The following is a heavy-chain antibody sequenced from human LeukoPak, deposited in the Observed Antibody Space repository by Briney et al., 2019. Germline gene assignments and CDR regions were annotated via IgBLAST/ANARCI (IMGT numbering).Heavy chain of an antibody. J-gene: IGHJ4*02. CDR1: GFTFNSYA. Sequence: GGSLRLSCAASGFTFNSYAMNWVRQAPGKGLEWVSAISGSGFSTNSADSVKGRFTISRDNSKNTVYLQMNSLRAEDTAVYYCAKPTSILDYWGQGTLVTVSS. CDR3: AKPTSILDY. V-gene: IGHV3-23*01. CDR2: ISGSGFST.